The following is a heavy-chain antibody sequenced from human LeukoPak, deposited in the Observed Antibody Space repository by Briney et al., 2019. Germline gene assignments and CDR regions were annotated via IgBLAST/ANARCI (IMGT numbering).Heavy chain of an antibody. Sequence: PGGSLRLSCAASGFTFSSYSMNWVRQAPGKGLEWVSYISSSSSTIYYADSVKGRFTISRDNAKNSLYLQMNSLRAEDTAVYYCARDYYNSSGYYGGAYWGQGTLVTVSS. J-gene: IGHJ4*02. V-gene: IGHV3-48*04. CDR2: ISSSSSTI. CDR3: ARDYYNSSGYYGGAY. CDR1: GFTFSSYS. D-gene: IGHD3-22*01.